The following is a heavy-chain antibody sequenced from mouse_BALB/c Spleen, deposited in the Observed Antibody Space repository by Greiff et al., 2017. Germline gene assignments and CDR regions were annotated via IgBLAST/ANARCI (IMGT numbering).Heavy chain of an antibody. D-gene: IGHD2-4*01. CDR3: ARLNYYDYDEAMDY. V-gene: IGHV2-9*02. J-gene: IGHJ4*01. CDR2: IWAGGST. Sequence: VKLMESGPGLVAPSQSLSITCTVSGFSLTSYGVHWVRQPPGKGLEWLGVIWAGGSTNYNSALMSRLSISKDNSKSQVFLKMNSLQTDDTAMYYCARLNYYDYDEAMDYWGQGTSVTVSA. CDR1: GFSLTSYG.